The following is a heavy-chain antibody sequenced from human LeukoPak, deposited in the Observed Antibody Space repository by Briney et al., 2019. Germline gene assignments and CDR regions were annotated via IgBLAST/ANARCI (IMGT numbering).Heavy chain of an antibody. CDR3: AKESLDTEQRNYNYYGMDV. Sequence: GRSLRLSCAASGFTFSSYGMHWVRQAPGKGLEWVAVISYDGSNKYYGDFVKGRFTISRDNSKNTLYLQMNSLRAEDTAVYYCAKESLDTEQRNYNYYGMDVWGQGTTVTVSS. D-gene: IGHD1-1*01. J-gene: IGHJ6*02. V-gene: IGHV3-30*18. CDR1: GFTFSSYG. CDR2: ISYDGSNK.